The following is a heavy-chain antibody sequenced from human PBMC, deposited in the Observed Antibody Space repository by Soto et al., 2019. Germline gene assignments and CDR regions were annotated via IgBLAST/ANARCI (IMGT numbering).Heavy chain of an antibody. J-gene: IGHJ4*02. V-gene: IGHV3-23*01. CDR2: VSGSGNNT. CDR1: GFIFSNYA. Sequence: EVKLLESGGGLVQPGGSLRLSCAASGFIFSNYAMTWVRQAPGKGLECVSSVSGSGNNTYYADSMKGHFTISRDNSKTTLYLQMNGLRPEDTAVYYCARKSRGIDCWGQGNLVTVSA. CDR3: ARKSRGIDC.